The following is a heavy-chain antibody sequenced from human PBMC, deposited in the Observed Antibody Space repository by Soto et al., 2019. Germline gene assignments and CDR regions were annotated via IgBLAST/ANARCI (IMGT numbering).Heavy chain of an antibody. V-gene: IGHV1-46*01. J-gene: IGHJ4*02. CDR2: IKPNDGTT. CDR3: VRETGAFED. CDR1: GYTFSDYQ. Sequence: QVQLVQSGIEVKKPGASLHVSCKASGYTFSDYQMHWVRQATGQGLEWMGVIKPNDGTTFYAQRFQGRVTMTRDTSTSTVYMALSRLTFEDTAIYYCVRETGAFEDWGQGTLVTVSS. D-gene: IGHD3-10*01.